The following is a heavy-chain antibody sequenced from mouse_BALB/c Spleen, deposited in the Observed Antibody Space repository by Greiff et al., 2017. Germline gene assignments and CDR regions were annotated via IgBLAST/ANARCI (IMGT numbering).Heavy chain of an antibody. CDR2: INPSSGYT. CDR1: GYTFTSYT. D-gene: IGHD2-10*02. CDR3: ARRGLVSYYAMDY. V-gene: IGHV1-4*01. Sequence: VKLLESGAELARPGASVKMSCKASGYTFTSYTMHWVKQRPGQGLEWIGYINPSSGYTNYNQKFKDKATLTADKSSSTAYMQLSSLTSEDSAVYYCARRGLVSYYAMDYWGQGTSVTVSS. J-gene: IGHJ4*01.